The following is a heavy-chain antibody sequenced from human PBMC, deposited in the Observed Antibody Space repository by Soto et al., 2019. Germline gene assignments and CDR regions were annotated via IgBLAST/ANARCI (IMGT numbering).Heavy chain of an antibody. CDR2: ISAYNGNT. CDR3: ASSVVVAADYYYYGMDV. Sequence: GASVKASCKASGYTFTSYGISWVRQAPGQGLEWMGWISAYNGNTNYAQKLQGRVTMTTDTSTSTAYMELRSLRSDDTAVYYCASSVVVAADYYYYGMDVWGQGTTVTVSS. J-gene: IGHJ6*02. D-gene: IGHD2-15*01. CDR1: GYTFTSYG. V-gene: IGHV1-18*01.